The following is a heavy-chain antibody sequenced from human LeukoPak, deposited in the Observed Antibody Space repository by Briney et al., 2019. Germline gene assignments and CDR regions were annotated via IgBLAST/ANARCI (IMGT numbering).Heavy chain of an antibody. CDR2: INHSGST. CDR1: GGSFSGYY. CDR3: ARSLPVYCSGGSCPAEFDY. D-gene: IGHD2-15*01. J-gene: IGHJ4*02. V-gene: IGHV4-34*01. Sequence: SETLSLTCAVYGGSFSGYYWSWIRQPPGKGLEWIGEINHSGSTNYNPSLKSRVTISVDTSKNQFSLKLSSVTAADTAVYYCARSLPVYCSGGSCPAEFDYWGQGTLVTVSS.